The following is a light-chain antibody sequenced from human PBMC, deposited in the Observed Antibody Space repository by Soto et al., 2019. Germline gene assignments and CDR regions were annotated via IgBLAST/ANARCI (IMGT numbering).Light chain of an antibody. CDR2: DVS. CDR3: SSYTSSSTLAV. Sequence: QSALTQPASVSGSPGQSITISCTGTSSVVGGYDYVSWYQQHPGKAPKLMIYDVSNRPSGVSNRFSGSKSGNTASLTISGLQAEDEADYYFSSYTSSSTLAVFGGGTKLTVL. J-gene: IGLJ2*01. CDR1: SSVVGGYDY. V-gene: IGLV2-14*01.